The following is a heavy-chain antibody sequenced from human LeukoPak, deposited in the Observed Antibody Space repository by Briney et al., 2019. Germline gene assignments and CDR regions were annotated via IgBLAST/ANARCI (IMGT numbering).Heavy chain of an antibody. V-gene: IGHV1-18*01. D-gene: IGHD3-3*01. J-gene: IGHJ3*02. CDR1: GYTFTSYG. CDR2: ISAYNGNT. Sequence: ASVKVSCKASGYTFTSYGISWVRQAPGQGLEWMGWISAYNGNTNYAQKLQGRVTMTTDTSTSTAYMELRSLRSDDTAVYYCAKLVQDFWSGYYKAGAFDIWGQGTMVTVSS. CDR3: AKLVQDFWSGYYKAGAFDI.